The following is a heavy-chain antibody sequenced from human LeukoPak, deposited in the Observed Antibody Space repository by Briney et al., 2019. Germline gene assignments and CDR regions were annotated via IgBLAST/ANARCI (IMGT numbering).Heavy chain of an antibody. CDR3: ARALSGWHDIDY. V-gene: IGHV3-30*04. D-gene: IGHD6-19*01. CDR2: ISYDGSNK. CDR1: GFTFSSYA. Sequence: GGSLRLSCAASGFTFSSYAMHWVRQAPGKGLEWVAVISYDGSNKYYADSVKGRFTISRDNSKNTLYLQMNSLRAEDTAVYYCARALSGWHDIDYWGQGTLVTVSS. J-gene: IGHJ4*02.